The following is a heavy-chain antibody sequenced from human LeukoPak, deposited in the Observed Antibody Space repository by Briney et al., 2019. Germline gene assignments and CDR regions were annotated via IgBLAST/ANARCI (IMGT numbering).Heavy chain of an antibody. CDR3: ARAWADYDILTGYHRPYYFDY. V-gene: IGHV4-30-4*01. CDR2: IYYSGST. Sequence: SQTLSLTCTVSGGSISSGDYYWSWIRQPPGKGLEWIGYIYYSGSTYYNPSLKSRVTISVDTSKNQFSLKLSSVTAADTAVYYCARAWADYDILTGYHRPYYFDYWGQGTLVTVSS. D-gene: IGHD3-9*01. CDR1: GGSISSGDYY. J-gene: IGHJ4*02.